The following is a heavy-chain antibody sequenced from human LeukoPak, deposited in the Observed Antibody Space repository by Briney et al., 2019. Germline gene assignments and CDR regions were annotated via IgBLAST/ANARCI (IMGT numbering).Heavy chain of an antibody. D-gene: IGHD6-6*01. J-gene: IGHJ4*02. V-gene: IGHV3-48*01. CDR2: ISASSSGI. CDR3: VRDPSSVRLPFGS. CDR1: GFTLSLYG. Sequence: GGSLRLSCAVSGFTLSLYGMNWVRQAPGKGLEWISHISASSSGIFYADSVKGRFITSRDNTRSSLYLQMNSLRAEDTAVYYCVRDPSSVRLPFGSWGQGTLVTVCS.